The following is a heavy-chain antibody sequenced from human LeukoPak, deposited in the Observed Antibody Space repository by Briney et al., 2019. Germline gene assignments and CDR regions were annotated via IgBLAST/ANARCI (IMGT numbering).Heavy chain of an antibody. Sequence: KPSETLSLTCTVSGGSISSSSYYWGWIRQPPGKGLEWIGSIYYSGSTYYNPSLKSRVTISVDTSKNQFSLKLSSVTAADTAVYYCARLRGPGLITGTTYDYWGQGTLVTVSS. CDR3: ARLRGPGLITGTTYDY. D-gene: IGHD1-7*01. J-gene: IGHJ4*02. V-gene: IGHV4-39*01. CDR1: GGSISSSSYY. CDR2: IYYSGST.